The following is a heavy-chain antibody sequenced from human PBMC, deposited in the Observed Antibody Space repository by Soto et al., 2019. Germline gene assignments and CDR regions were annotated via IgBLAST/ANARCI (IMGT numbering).Heavy chain of an antibody. CDR1: GGSISSYY. V-gene: IGHV4-59*01. J-gene: IGHJ6*02. Sequence: TLSLTCPVSGGSISSYYLSWIRQPPGKVLEWIGYIYYSGSTNYNPSLKSRVTISVDTSKNQFSLKLSSVTAADTAVYYCARSTTVNIYYYYGMDVWGQGTTVTVS. CDR3: ARSTTVNIYYYYGMDV. CDR2: IYYSGST. D-gene: IGHD4-17*01.